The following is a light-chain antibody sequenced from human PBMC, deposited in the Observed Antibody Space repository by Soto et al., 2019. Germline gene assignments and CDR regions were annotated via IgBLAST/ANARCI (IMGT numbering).Light chain of an antibody. CDR2: TAS. V-gene: IGKV1-9*01. J-gene: IGKJ4*01. CDR3: QQLNDSPVT. CDR1: QGISSY. Sequence: DIQLTQSPSFLSASVGDRVTITCRASQGISSYLAWYQQKPGIAPSLLIYTASTLQSGVPSRFSGSGSGTEFTLTISSLQPEDVATYYCQQLNDSPVTFGGGTKVEIK.